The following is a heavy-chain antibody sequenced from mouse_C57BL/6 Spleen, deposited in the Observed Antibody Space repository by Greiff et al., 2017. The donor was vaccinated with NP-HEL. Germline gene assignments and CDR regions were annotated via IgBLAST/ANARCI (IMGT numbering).Heavy chain of an antibody. Sequence: EVQLVESGGGLVKPGGSLKLSCAASGFTFSDYGMHWVSQAPEKGLEWVAYISSGSSTISYAATVKGRFTISRDNAKNTLFLQMSSLRSEDTAIYCCARRGTVVPFDYWGQGTTLTVSS. CDR1: GFTFSDYG. CDR2: ISSGSSTI. D-gene: IGHD1-1*01. V-gene: IGHV5-17*01. CDR3: ARRGTVVPFDY. J-gene: IGHJ2*01.